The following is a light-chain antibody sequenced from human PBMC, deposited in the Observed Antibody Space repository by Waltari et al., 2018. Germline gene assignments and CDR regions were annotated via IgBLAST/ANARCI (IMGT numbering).Light chain of an antibody. Sequence: SSELTQDPAVSVALGQTVRITCQGDSLRKYYASWYQQRPGQAPVVVIYSTNNRPSWLPDRFSGSTSGSTASLTITGARADDEADYYCASRDSSGYRLLFGTGTKVSVL. J-gene: IGLJ1*01. CDR3: ASRDSSGYRLL. CDR1: SLRKYY. V-gene: IGLV3-19*01. CDR2: STN.